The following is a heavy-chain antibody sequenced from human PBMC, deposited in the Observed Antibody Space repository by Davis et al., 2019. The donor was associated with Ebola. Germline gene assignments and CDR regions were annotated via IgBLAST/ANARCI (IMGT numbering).Heavy chain of an antibody. CDR2: ISGSGGST. CDR3: AKDGEDIVVVVAATPVWFDP. Sequence: GGSLRPSCAASGFTFSSYAMSWVRQAPGKGLEWVSAISGSGGSTYYADSVKGRFTISRDNSKNTLYLQMNSLRAEDTAVYYCAKDGEDIVVVVAATPVWFDPWGQGTLVTVSS. J-gene: IGHJ5*02. D-gene: IGHD2-15*01. CDR1: GFTFSSYA. V-gene: IGHV3-23*01.